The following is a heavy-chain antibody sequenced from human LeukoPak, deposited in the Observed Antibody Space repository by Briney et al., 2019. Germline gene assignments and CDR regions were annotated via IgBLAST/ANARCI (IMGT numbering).Heavy chain of an antibody. J-gene: IGHJ4*02. Sequence: ASVKVSGKASGYTFTSYDLNWVRQATGQGLEWMGWMNPNSGNTGYAQNFQGRVTITRNTSISTAYMELSSLRSEDTAFYYCATGLTNCSGTSCYYLGLDYWGQGTLVTVSS. CDR1: GYTFTSYD. D-gene: IGHD2-2*01. CDR2: MNPNSGNT. CDR3: ATGLTNCSGTSCYYLGLDY. V-gene: IGHV1-8*03.